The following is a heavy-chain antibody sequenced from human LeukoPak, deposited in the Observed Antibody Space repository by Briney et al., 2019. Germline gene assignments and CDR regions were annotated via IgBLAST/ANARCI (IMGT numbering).Heavy chain of an antibody. CDR3: VRDRGTYRPIDY. J-gene: IGHJ4*02. CDR2: ISYTGTYI. CDR1: GFTFSNYN. V-gene: IGHV3-21*04. D-gene: IGHD1-26*01. Sequence: PGGSLRLSCAASGFTFSNYNINWVRQAPGKGLEWVSSISYTGTYIYYADSVKGRFTISRDNAQNSLYLQMNSLRAEDTAIYYCVRDRGTYRPIDYWGQGTLVTVSS.